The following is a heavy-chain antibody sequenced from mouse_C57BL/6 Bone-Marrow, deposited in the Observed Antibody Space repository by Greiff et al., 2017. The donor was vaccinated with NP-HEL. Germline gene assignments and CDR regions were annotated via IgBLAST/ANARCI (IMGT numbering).Heavy chain of an antibody. V-gene: IGHV4-1*01. D-gene: IGHD2-4*01. CDR1: GIDFSRYW. J-gene: IGHJ4*01. CDR2: INPDSSTI. CDR3: ARTMGYYDYDWDYAMDY. Sequence: EVKLQESGGGLVQPGGSLKLSCAASGIDFSRYWMSWVRRAPGKGLEWIGEINPDSSTINYAPSLKDKFIISRDNAKNTLYLQMSKVRSEDTALYYCARTMGYYDYDWDYAMDYWGQGTSVTVSS.